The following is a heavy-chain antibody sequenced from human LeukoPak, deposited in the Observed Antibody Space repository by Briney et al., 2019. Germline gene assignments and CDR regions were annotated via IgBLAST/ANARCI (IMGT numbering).Heavy chain of an antibody. D-gene: IGHD2-2*01. CDR1: GGSISSYY. V-gene: IGHV4-4*07. CDR3: ARLRNYCSSTSCFPGYYYYYYMDV. CDR2: IYTSGST. Sequence: SETLSLTCTVSGGSISSYYWSWIRQPAGKGLEWIGRIYTSGSTNYNPSLKSRVTISVDTSKNQFSLKLSSVTAADTAVYYCARLRNYCSSTSCFPGYYYYYYMDVWGKGTTVTVS. J-gene: IGHJ6*03.